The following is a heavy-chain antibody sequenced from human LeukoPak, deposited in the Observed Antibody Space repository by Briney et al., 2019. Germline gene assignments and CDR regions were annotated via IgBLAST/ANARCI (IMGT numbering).Heavy chain of an antibody. CDR3: ARDLGSCSGDGCFSSYLDY. V-gene: IGHV3-33*01. Sequence: GRSLRLSCAASGFTFRNHGMHWVRQAPGKGLEWVALIWAGGRGSVYPDSMRGRFSIFRDDSNNMLYLQMNSLRAEDTAIYYCARDLGSCSGDGCFSSYLDYWGQGTLVAVSS. CDR1: GFTFRNHG. CDR2: IWAGGRGS. D-gene: IGHD2-15*01. J-gene: IGHJ4*02.